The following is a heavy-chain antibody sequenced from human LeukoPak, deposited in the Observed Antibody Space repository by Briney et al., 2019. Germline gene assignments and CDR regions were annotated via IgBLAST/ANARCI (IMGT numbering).Heavy chain of an antibody. CDR2: INSDGSST. J-gene: IGHJ4*02. CDR3: ARDHTIFGVGQGYFDY. D-gene: IGHD3-3*01. CDR1: GFTFNNYA. Sequence: GGSLRLSCAASGFTFNNYAMHWVRQAPGKGLVWVSRINSDGSSTSYADSVKGRFTISRDNAKNTLYLQMNSLRAEDTAVYYCARDHTIFGVGQGYFDYWGQGTLVTVSS. V-gene: IGHV3-74*01.